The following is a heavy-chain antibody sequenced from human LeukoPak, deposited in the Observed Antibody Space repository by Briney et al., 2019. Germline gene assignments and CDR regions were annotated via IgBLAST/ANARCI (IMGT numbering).Heavy chain of an antibody. CDR2: ISASGGST. V-gene: IGHV3-23*01. Sequence: GGSLRLSCAASGFSFTDYAMSWVRQTPGKGLQWVSGISASGGSTYYAHSVKGRFTISRDNSENMLYLQMNSLKTEDTAVYYCTTTIGQGQVQWLARGYYFDYWGQGTLVTVSS. CDR3: TTTIGQGQVQWLARGYYFDY. CDR1: GFSFTDYA. J-gene: IGHJ4*02. D-gene: IGHD6-19*01.